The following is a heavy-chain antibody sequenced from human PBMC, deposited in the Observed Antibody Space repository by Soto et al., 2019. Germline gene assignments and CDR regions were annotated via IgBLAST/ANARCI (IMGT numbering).Heavy chain of an antibody. Sequence: SETLSLTCTVSGDSISSFYWSWIRQPPGKGLEWIGYVYSGGTNYNPSLKSRVTISVDTSKSQFSLKLSSVTAADTAVYYCARDRKTSEWLGINYWSQGTLVTVSS. D-gene: IGHD6-19*01. V-gene: IGHV4-59*01. CDR1: GDSISSFY. CDR3: ARDRKTSEWLGINY. J-gene: IGHJ4*02. CDR2: VYSGGT.